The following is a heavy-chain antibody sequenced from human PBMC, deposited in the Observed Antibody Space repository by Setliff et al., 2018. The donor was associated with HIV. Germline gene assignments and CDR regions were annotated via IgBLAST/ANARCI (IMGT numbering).Heavy chain of an antibody. J-gene: IGHJ4*02. CDR1: GYSISSDYC. CDR3: ARAGSAGKFRAIAH. Sequence: SETLSLTCGVSGYSISSDYCWGWIRQPPGKGLEWIGNIHYSGHTKSNPSLTSRLIMSIDTSKRQFSLKLTSVTAADTAVYYCARAGSAGKFRAIAHWGQGTLVTVSS. D-gene: IGHD6-13*01. CDR2: IHYSGHT. V-gene: IGHV4-38-2*01.